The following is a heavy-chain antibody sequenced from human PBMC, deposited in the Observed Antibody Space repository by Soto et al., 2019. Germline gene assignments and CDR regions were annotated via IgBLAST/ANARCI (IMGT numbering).Heavy chain of an antibody. Sequence: WGSLRLSCAVSGFTFSDYGMHWVRQAPGKGLEWVAVMSYAGTYKYYADSVKGRFTISRDLSGNTLFLQMNSLRLEDTAVYFCAKEMYPRTVLDSRSPWGDYWGQGSLVIGSA. D-gene: IGHD6-6*01. CDR2: MSYAGTYK. V-gene: IGHV3-30*18. CDR1: GFTFSDYG. J-gene: IGHJ4*02. CDR3: AKEMYPRTVLDSRSPWGDY.